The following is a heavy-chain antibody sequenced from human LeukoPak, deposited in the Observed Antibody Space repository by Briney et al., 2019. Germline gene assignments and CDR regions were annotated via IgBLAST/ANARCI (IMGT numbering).Heavy chain of an antibody. J-gene: IGHJ4*02. CDR2: ISYDGSNK. CDR1: GFTFSSYA. V-gene: IGHV3-30-3*01. CDR3: ARDRRAFDY. Sequence: GGSLRLSCAASGFTFSSYAMHWVRQAPGKGLEWVAVISYDGSNKYYADSVKGRFTISRDNSKNTLYLQMNSLRAEDTAVYYCARDRRAFDYWGQGTLVTVS.